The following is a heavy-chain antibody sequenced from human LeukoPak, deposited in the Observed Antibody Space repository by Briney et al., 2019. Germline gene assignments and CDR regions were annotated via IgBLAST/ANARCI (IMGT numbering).Heavy chain of an antibody. CDR3: ARAIRNTVVASDY. J-gene: IGHJ4*02. V-gene: IGHV4-59*08. D-gene: IGHD4-23*01. Sequence: SETLSLTCTVSGGSINSYYWSWIRQPPGKGLEWIGYIYYSGSTDYNPSLKGRVTMSVDTSKNQFSLRLSSVTAADTAMYYCARAIRNTVVASDYWGQGTLVTVSS. CDR2: IYYSGST. CDR1: GGSINSYY.